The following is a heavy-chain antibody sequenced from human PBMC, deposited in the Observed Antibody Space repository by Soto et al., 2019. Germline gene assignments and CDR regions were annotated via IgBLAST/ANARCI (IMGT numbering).Heavy chain of an antibody. J-gene: IGHJ6*02. V-gene: IGHV1-18*01. CDR2: ISGYNGDT. Sequence: GASVNVSCKASGYSFTTYGISWVRQAPGQGLEWMGWISGYNGDTNNAQKFQDRVTMTIDRSTTTAYLELRSLTSDDTAVYYCAKNGHPPYYYYGMDVWGQGTTVTVSS. D-gene: IGHD2-8*01. CDR1: GYSFTTYG. CDR3: AKNGHPPYYYYGMDV.